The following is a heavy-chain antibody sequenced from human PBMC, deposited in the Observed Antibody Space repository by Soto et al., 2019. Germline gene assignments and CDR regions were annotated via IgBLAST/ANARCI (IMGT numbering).Heavy chain of an antibody. CDR2: TYYRSKWYN. CDR1: GDSVSSNSAA. CDR3: ARAIPDWFDP. J-gene: IGHJ5*02. Sequence: QVQLQQSGPGLVKPSQTLSLTCAISGDSVSSNSAAWNWIRQSPSRGLEWLGRTYYRSKWYNDYAVSVKSRITFNPATSKNQFSLQLNSVTPDGTAIYSCARAIPDWFDPWGQGTLVIVSS. V-gene: IGHV6-1*01.